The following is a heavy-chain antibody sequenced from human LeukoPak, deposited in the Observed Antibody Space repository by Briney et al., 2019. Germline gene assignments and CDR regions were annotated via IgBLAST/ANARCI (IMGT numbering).Heavy chain of an antibody. CDR1: GGSISSGDYY. J-gene: IGHJ3*02. CDR3: ARDGGSGYDSGPFPNAFDI. CDR2: IYYSGST. D-gene: IGHD5-12*01. V-gene: IGHV4-30-4*01. Sequence: PSQTLSLTCTVSGGSISSGDYYWSWIRQPPGKGLEWIGYIYYSGSTYYNPSLKSRVTISVDTSKNQFSLKLSSVTAADTAVYHCARDGGSGYDSGPFPNAFDIWGQGTMVTVSS.